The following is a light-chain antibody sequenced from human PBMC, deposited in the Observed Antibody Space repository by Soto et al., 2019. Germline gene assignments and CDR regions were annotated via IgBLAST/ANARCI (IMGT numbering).Light chain of an antibody. V-gene: IGLV2-23*01. CDR1: SSDVGSYNL. CDR3: QSYDSNTVV. Sequence: QSVLTQPASVSGSPGQSITISCTGTSSDVGSYNLVSWYQQHPGKAPKLMIYEGSKRPSGVSNRFSGSKSGNTASLTISGLQAEDDADYDCQSYDSNTVVFGGGTKLTVL. J-gene: IGLJ2*01. CDR2: EGS.